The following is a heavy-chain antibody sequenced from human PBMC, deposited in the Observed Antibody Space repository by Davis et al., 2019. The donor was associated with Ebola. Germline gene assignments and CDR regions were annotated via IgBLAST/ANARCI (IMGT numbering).Heavy chain of an antibody. CDR3: IAYSSGKADY. D-gene: IGHD6-19*01. CDR2: INPNSGGT. Sequence: ASVQVSCKASGYTFTSYDINWVRQAPGQGLEWMGWINPNSGGTDYVHKFQGRVTMTRDTSINTAYMELSRLRYDDTAVYYCIAYSSGKADYWGQGTLVTVSS. J-gene: IGHJ4*02. CDR1: GYTFTSYD. V-gene: IGHV1-2*07.